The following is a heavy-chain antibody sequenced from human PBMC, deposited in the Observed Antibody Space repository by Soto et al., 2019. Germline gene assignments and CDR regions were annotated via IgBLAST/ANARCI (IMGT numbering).Heavy chain of an antibody. CDR2: IFWDGDT. J-gene: IGHJ4*02. CDR1: GVSLSTSGVG. Sequence: QITLRESGPTLVKPAQTLTLTCTVSGVSLSTSGVGMSWIRQPPGKAPEWLALIFWDGDTRYRPSLRNRLTITQDTSKNQVVLKFSDMDPVDTGTYYCAHRVTVANPAGFDYWGPGSLVNVSS. V-gene: IGHV2-5*02. CDR3: AHRVTVANPAGFDY. D-gene: IGHD5-12*01.